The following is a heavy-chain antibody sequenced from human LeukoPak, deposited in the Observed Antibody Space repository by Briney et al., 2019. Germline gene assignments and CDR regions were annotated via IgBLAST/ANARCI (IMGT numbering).Heavy chain of an antibody. Sequence: GGSLRPSCAASGFTFSSYWMHWVRQAPGKGLVWVSRINSDGSSTSYADSVKGRFTISRDNAKNTLYLQMNSLRAEDTAVYYCARALVVVTAILSLDDAFDIWGQGTMVTVSS. J-gene: IGHJ3*02. D-gene: IGHD2-21*02. CDR2: INSDGSST. CDR3: ARALVVVTAILSLDDAFDI. CDR1: GFTFSSYW. V-gene: IGHV3-74*01.